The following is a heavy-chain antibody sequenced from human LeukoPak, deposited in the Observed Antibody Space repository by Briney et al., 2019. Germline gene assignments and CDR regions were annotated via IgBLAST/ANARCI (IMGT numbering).Heavy chain of an antibody. CDR1: GYSFTTYW. CDR2: IYPGDSDT. CDR3: ARRGDSSAYYTY. D-gene: IGHD3-22*01. J-gene: IGHJ4*02. V-gene: IGHV5-51*01. Sequence: LGESLKISCKGSGYSFTTYWIAWVRQMPGEGLEWMGIIYPGDSDTRYSPSFQGQVTISADKSISTAYLQWSSLKASDTAVYYCARRGDSSAYYTYWGQGTLVTVSS.